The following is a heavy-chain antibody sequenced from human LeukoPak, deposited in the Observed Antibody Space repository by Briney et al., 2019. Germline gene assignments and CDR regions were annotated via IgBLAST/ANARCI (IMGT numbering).Heavy chain of an antibody. Sequence: VASVKVSCKASGGTFSSYAISWGRQAPGQGLEWMGWISAYNGNTNYAQKLQGRVTMTTDTSTSTAYMELRSLRSDDTAVYYCARDKYSRGGYPKDWGQGTLVTVSS. J-gene: IGHJ4*02. V-gene: IGHV1-18*01. CDR3: ARDKYSRGGYPKD. CDR2: ISAYNGNT. D-gene: IGHD1-26*01. CDR1: GGTFSSYA.